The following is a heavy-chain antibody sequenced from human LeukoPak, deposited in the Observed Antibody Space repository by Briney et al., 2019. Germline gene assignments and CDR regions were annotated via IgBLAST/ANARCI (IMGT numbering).Heavy chain of an antibody. CDR3: ARLYEGKRPPDY. CDR2: ISHRGNT. D-gene: IGHD2-8*01. CDR1: GDSINSGSYY. J-gene: IGHJ4*02. V-gene: IGHV4-39*01. Sequence: SETLSLTCTVSGDSINSGSYYWGWIRQPPGKGLEWFGSISHRGNTYYNQSLRSRVTISVDMSKNQLSLKLSSVTAADTAVYYCARLYEGKRPPDYWGQGTLVTVSS.